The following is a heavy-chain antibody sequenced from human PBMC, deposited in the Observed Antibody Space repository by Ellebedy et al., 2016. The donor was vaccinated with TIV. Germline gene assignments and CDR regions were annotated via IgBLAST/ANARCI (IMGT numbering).Heavy chain of an antibody. CDR2: ISSSSSTI. CDR3: AREPNYYGSGSYGD. CDR1: RFTFSSYS. V-gene: IGHV3-48*01. J-gene: IGHJ4*02. Sequence: GGSLRLXXAASRFTFSSYSMNWVRQAPGKGLEWVSYISSSSSTIYYADSVKGRFTISRDNAKNSLYLQMNSLRAEDTAVYYCAREPNYYGSGSYGDWGQGTLVTVSS. D-gene: IGHD3-10*01.